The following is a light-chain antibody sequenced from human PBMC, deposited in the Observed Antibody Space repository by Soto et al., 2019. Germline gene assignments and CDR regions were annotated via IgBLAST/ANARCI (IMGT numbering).Light chain of an antibody. J-gene: IGKJ5*01. Sequence: DIVLTQSPATLSLSPGERATLSCRASQSVSSNLAWYQQKPGQAPRLLIYDASNRATGIPARFSGSGSGTDFTLTISSLEPEDFAVYYCQRGDTFGQGTRLEIK. V-gene: IGKV3-11*01. CDR3: QRGDT. CDR2: DAS. CDR1: QSVSSN.